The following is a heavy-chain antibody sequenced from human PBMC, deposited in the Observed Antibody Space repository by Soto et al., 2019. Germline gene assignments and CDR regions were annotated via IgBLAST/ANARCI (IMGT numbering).Heavy chain of an antibody. CDR3: ARGDAYYGMDV. Sequence: QVQLVESGGGVVQPGRSLRLSCEASGFTSSSYVMHWVRQAPGKGQEWVAVISYDGSNKHYADSVKGRFTISRDNSKNSLDLEMSTLGGEDTAVYSGARGDAYYGMDVWGQGTRFTVSS. V-gene: IGHV3-30*03. CDR2: ISYDGSNK. CDR1: GFTSSSYV. J-gene: IGHJ6*02.